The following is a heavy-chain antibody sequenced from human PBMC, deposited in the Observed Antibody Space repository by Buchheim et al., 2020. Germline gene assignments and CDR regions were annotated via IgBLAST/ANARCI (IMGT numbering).Heavy chain of an antibody. CDR1: GFTFDDYA. V-gene: IGHV3-43D*04. Sequence: EMQLVESGGVVVQPGGSLRLSCAASGFTFDDYAMHWARQAPGKGLEWVSLISWDGGSTYYADSVKGRFTISRDNSKNSLYLQMNSLRAEDTALYYCAKDMGGSYYGVFDYWGQGTL. D-gene: IGHD1-26*01. J-gene: IGHJ4*02. CDR2: ISWDGGST. CDR3: AKDMGGSYYGVFDY.